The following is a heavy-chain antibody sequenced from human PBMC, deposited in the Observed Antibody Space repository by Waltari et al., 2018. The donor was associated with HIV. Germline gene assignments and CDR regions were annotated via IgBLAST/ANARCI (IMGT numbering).Heavy chain of an antibody. CDR1: GGFISNGTYY. CDR2: IYYIATT. CDR3: ARHTKLATIIY. J-gene: IGHJ4*02. D-gene: IGHD5-12*01. Sequence: QLQLQESGPGLVKPSETLSLTCTVSGGFISNGTYYWGRIRQPPGKGREGIASIYYIATTYSNPSFKSRATISGDTPKSKFSLNLRSVTAADTAVYYCARHTKLATIIYWGQGALVTVSS. V-gene: IGHV4-39*01.